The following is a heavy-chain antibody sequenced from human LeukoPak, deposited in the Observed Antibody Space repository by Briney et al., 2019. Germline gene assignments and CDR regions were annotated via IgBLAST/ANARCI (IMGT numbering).Heavy chain of an antibody. D-gene: IGHD2-2*01. CDR3: ASRDRYCSSTSCSGDAFDI. CDR1: GGSISSYY. V-gene: IGHV4-59*01. Sequence: PSETLSLTCTVSGGSISSYYWSWIRQPPGKGLEWIGYIYYSGSTNYNPSLKSRVTISVDTSKNQFPLKLSSVTAADTAVYYCASRDRYCSSTSCSGDAFDIWGQGTMVTVSS. J-gene: IGHJ3*02. CDR2: IYYSGST.